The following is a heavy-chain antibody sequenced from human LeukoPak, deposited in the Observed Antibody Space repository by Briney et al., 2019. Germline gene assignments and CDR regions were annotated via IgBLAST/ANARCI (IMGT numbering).Heavy chain of an antibody. CDR1: GGSISSYY. Sequence: SETLSLTCTVSGGSISSYYWSWIRQPPGKGLEWIGYIYYSGSTNYNPSLKSRVTISVDTSKNQFSLKLSSVTAADTAVYYCAAGPGYCSSTSCRGGNYFDYWGQGTLVTVSS. J-gene: IGHJ4*02. D-gene: IGHD2-2*01. CDR2: IYYSGST. CDR3: AAGPGYCSSTSCRGGNYFDY. V-gene: IGHV4-59*12.